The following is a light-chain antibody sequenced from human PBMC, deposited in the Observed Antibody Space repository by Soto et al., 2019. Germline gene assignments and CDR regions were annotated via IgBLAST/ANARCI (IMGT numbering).Light chain of an antibody. Sequence: QAALTQPASVSGSPGQSITISCTGTSSDVGAYNYVSWFQQHPDKAPKLMIYEVSNRPSGVSNRFSGSKSGNAASLTISGLQAEDEAYYFCFSFTTSSTHVFGTGTKLTVL. J-gene: IGLJ1*01. V-gene: IGLV2-14*01. CDR3: FSFTTSSTHV. CDR2: EVS. CDR1: SSDVGAYNY.